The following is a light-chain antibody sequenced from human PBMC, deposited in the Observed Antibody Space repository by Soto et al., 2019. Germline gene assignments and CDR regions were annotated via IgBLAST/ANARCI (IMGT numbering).Light chain of an antibody. CDR3: SSYSDSSTLYV. CDR1: SGDVGGYGY. Sequence: QSALTQPASVSGSPGQSITISCSGTSGDVGGYGYVSWYQQHPDKAPKLMIYEVSNRPLGVSNRFSGSRSGSTASLTISGRQAEDEAEYYCSSYSDSSTLYVFGTGTKVTVL. CDR2: EVS. J-gene: IGLJ1*01. V-gene: IGLV2-14*01.